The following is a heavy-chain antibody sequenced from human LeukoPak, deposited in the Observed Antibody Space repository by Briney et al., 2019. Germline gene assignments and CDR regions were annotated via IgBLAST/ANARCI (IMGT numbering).Heavy chain of an antibody. CDR3: AKGTGSSSTFDY. CDR2: ISVSGDRT. D-gene: IGHD6-6*01. CDR1: GFTFSSHA. J-gene: IGHJ4*02. Sequence: GGSLRFSCVASGFTFSSHAMSWVRQGPGKGLEWVSGISVSGDRTNYADSVKGRFTISRDNSKNTLDLQMHSLKVEDTAVYYCAKGTGSSSTFDYWGQGTLVTVSS. V-gene: IGHV3-23*01.